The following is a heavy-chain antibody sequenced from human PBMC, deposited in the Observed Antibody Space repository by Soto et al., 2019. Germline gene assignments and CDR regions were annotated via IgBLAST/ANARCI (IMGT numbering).Heavy chain of an antibody. CDR1: GFTFSSYS. V-gene: IGHV3-21*01. CDR2: ISSSSSYI. CDR3: ARDRGIAAALDY. Sequence: EVQLVESGGGLVKPGGSLRLSCAASGFTFSSYSMNWVRQAPGKGLEWVSSISSSSSYIYYADSVKGRFTISRDNAKNSLYLQINSLRAEDTAVYYCARDRGIAAALDYWGQGTLVTVSS. J-gene: IGHJ4*02. D-gene: IGHD6-13*01.